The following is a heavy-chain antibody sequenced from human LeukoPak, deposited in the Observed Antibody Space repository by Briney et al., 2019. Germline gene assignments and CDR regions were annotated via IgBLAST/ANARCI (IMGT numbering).Heavy chain of an antibody. CDR2: IKYDGSEQ. J-gene: IGHJ4*02. D-gene: IGHD6-13*01. CDR1: GFSFTSYW. Sequence: PGGSLRLSCAASGFSFTSYWMSWMRQAPGKGLQWVANIKYDGSEQYYVDSVKGRFTISRDNAKSSLYLQMNRLGVEDTAIYYCKSGGAAPGRFDYWGQGALVTVSP. V-gene: IGHV3-7*01. CDR3: KSGGAAPGRFDY.